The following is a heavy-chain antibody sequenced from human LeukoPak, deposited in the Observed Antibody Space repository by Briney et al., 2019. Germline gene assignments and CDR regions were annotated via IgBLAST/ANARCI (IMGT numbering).Heavy chain of an antibody. J-gene: IGHJ4*02. CDR1: GFTFSNYW. V-gene: IGHV3-7*01. Sequence: GGSLRLSCAASGFTFSNYWMSWVRQAPGKGLEWVANINKDGSEKYYVDSVKGRFTISSDNAKNSLYLQMNSLRVEDTAVYYCARDKVTYWGQGTQVTVSS. CDR2: INKDGSEK. CDR3: ARDKVTY.